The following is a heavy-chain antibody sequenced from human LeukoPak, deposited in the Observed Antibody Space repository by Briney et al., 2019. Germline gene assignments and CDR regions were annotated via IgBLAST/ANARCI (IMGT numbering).Heavy chain of an antibody. Sequence: PGGPLRLSCAASGFTFSSYAMSWVRQAPGKGLEWVSAISGSGGSTCYADSVKGRFTISRDNSKNTLYLQMNSLRAEDTAVYYCAKDRLGIGRFLEWSTLYYFDYWGQGTLVTVSS. J-gene: IGHJ4*02. D-gene: IGHD3-3*01. V-gene: IGHV3-23*01. CDR2: ISGSGGST. CDR3: AKDRLGIGRFLEWSTLYYFDY. CDR1: GFTFSSYA.